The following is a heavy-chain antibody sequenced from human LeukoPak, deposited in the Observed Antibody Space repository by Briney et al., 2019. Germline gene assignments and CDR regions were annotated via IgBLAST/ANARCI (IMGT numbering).Heavy chain of an antibody. J-gene: IGHJ4*02. CDR1: GFNFDRYT. D-gene: IGHD3-10*01. V-gene: IGHV3-74*01. Sequence: GGSLRLSCATSGFNFDRYTIHWVRQAPGKGLVWVSRINTDGSITNYADSVKGRFSISRDNAKNTLYLQMSSLGAEDTAVYYCARDRGPRTGFMVREAYDYWGQGTLVTVSS. CDR3: ARDRGPRTGFMVREAYDY. CDR2: INTDGSIT.